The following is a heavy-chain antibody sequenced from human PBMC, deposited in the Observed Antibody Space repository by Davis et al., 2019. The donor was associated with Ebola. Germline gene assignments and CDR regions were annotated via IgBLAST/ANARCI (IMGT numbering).Heavy chain of an antibody. Sequence: GESLKISCAASGFTFSNSAMSWVRQAPGKGLEWVSAVSGSGDTTYYADSVKGRFTISRDNAKNSLYLQMNSLRAEDTAVYYCTRDLELSGGMDVWGQGTTVTVSS. J-gene: IGHJ6*02. D-gene: IGHD3-16*02. CDR3: TRDLELSGGMDV. CDR1: GFTFSNSA. CDR2: VSGSGDTT. V-gene: IGHV3-23*01.